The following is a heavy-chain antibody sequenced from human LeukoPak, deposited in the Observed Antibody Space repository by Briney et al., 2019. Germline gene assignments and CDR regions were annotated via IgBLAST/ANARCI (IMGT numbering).Heavy chain of an antibody. Sequence: PSETLSLTRTVSGASISSYYWSWIRQPPGKGLEWIGYIYYSGSTNYNPSLKSRVTISVDTSKNQFSLKLSSVTAADTAVYYCARDPTGTYVDYWGQGTLVTVSS. CDR2: IYYSGST. CDR3: ARDPTGTYVDY. CDR1: GASISSYY. V-gene: IGHV4-59*01. D-gene: IGHD1-1*01. J-gene: IGHJ4*02.